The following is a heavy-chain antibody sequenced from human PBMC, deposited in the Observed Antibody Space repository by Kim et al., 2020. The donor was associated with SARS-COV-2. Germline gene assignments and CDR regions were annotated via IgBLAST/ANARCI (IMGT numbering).Heavy chain of an antibody. D-gene: IGHD2-15*01. Sequence: GGSLRLSCVASGFTFSTYSMNWVRQAPGKGLEWVSYICTDRTTINYADSVRGRFTISRDNSKNSLYLQMNSLRDEDTAVYYCAREPLLGVVFASAFGFWG. CDR1: GFTFSTYS. J-gene: IGHJ3*01. CDR2: ICTDRTTI. CDR3: AREPLLGVVFASAFGF. V-gene: IGHV3-48*02.